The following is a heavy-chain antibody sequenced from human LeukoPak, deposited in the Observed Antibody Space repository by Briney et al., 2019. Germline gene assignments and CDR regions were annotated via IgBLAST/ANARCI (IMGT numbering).Heavy chain of an antibody. CDR2: TYYRSKWYN. CDR3: ARFDYGAPDY. D-gene: IGHD3-16*01. J-gene: IGHJ4*02. CDR1: GDSVSSNSAA. V-gene: IGHV6-1*01. Sequence: SQTLSLTCAISGDSVSSNSAAWNWIRQFPSRGLEWLGRTYYRSKWYNDYTVSVKSRITINPDTSKNQFSLHLQSVTPEDTAVYYCARFDYGAPDYWGQGTLVTVSS.